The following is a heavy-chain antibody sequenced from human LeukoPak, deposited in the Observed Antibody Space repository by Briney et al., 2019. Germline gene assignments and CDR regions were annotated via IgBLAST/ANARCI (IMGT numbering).Heavy chain of an antibody. D-gene: IGHD3-10*01. CDR3: ARARYYGSGSYYIDRFDP. CDR1: GGSISSYY. J-gene: IGHJ5*02. Sequence: SETLSLTCTVSGGSISSYYWSWLRQPPGKGLEWIGYIYYSGSTNYNPSLKSRVTISVDTSKNQFSLKLSSVTAADTAVYYCARARYYGSGSYYIDRFDPWGQGTLVTVSS. V-gene: IGHV4-59*01. CDR2: IYYSGST.